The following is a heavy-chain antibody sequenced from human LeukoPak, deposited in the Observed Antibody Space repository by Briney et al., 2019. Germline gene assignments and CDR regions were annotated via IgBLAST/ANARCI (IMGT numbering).Heavy chain of an antibody. CDR2: ISYDGSNK. CDR3: ARDLRTKGVLRFLEWLLLGAFDI. Sequence: GGSLRLSCAASGFTFSSYAMHWVRQAPGKGLEWVAVISYDGSNKYYADSVKGRFTISRDNSKNTLYLQMNSLRAEDTAVYYCARDLRTKGVLRFLEWLLLGAFDIWGQGTMVTVSS. J-gene: IGHJ3*02. V-gene: IGHV3-30*04. CDR1: GFTFSSYA. D-gene: IGHD3-3*01.